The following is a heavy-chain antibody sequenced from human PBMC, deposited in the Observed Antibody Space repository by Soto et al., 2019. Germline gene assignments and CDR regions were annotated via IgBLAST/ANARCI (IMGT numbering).Heavy chain of an antibody. CDR1: GFSFTTFG. D-gene: IGHD3-22*01. Sequence: QVQLVESGGGVVQPGRSLRLSCAASGFSFTTFGMHWVRQAPGKGLEWVAVISFDGTNKNYADSVKGRFTLSRDTSNNSLYLQMNSLRVEDTAVYYCERQLDFYDGSSYGDAFDIWGQGTMVTVS. CDR3: ERQLDFYDGSSYGDAFDI. CDR2: ISFDGTNK. V-gene: IGHV3-33*01. J-gene: IGHJ3*02.